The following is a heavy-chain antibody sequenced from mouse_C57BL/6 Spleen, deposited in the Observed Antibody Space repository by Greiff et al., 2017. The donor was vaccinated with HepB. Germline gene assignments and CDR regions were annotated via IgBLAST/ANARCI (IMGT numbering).Heavy chain of an antibody. V-gene: IGHV1-53*01. CDR2: INPSNGGT. Sequence: QVHVKQPGTELVKPGASVKLSCKASGYTFTSYWMHWVKQRPGQGLEWIGNINPSNGGTNYNEKFKSKATLTVDKSSSTAYMQLSSLTSEDSAVYYCARSEGYPPRFAYWGQGTLVTVSA. CDR3: ARSEGYPPRFAY. CDR1: GYTFTSYW. J-gene: IGHJ3*01. D-gene: IGHD2-2*01.